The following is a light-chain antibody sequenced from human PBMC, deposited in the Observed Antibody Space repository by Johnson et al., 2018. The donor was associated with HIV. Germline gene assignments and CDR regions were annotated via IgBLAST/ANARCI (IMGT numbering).Light chain of an antibody. CDR1: SSNIGNNH. J-gene: IGLJ1*01. CDR2: ENN. V-gene: IGLV1-51*02. CDR3: GTWDTSLSAGGV. Sequence: QSVLTQPPSVSVAPGQKVTISCSGNSSNIGNNHVSWYQQLPGTAPKLLIFENNKRPSGIPDRFSGSKSGTSATLGITGLQTGDEADYYCGTWDTSLSAGGVFGSGTKVTVL.